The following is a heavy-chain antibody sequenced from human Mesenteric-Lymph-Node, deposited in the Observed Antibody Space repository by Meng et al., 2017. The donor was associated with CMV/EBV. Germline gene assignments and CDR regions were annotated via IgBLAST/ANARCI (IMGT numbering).Heavy chain of an antibody. Sequence: GESLKISCAASGFTFSSYGIHWVRQAPGKGLEWVASISGSDNSINYAGSVKGRFTISRDNARNSLHLQLNSLRAEDTGVYYCTRDDLAATGTNHYWGQGTLVTVSS. J-gene: IGHJ4*02. CDR3: TRDDLAATGTNHY. CDR2: ISGSDNSI. D-gene: IGHD6-13*01. CDR1: GFTFSSYG. V-gene: IGHV3-21*01.